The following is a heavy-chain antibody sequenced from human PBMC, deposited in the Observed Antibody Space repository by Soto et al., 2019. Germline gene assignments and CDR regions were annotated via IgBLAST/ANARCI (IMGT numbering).Heavy chain of an antibody. CDR3: ARPKGDWTYGFYWYFDL. Sequence: GGSLTLTCAASGVTVSSNYMSWVRQAPGKGLEWVSVIYSDGSTYYADSVKGRFTISRHNSKNTLYLQMNSLRAEDTAVYYCARPKGDWTYGFYWYFDLWGRGTLVTVS. CDR2: IYSDGST. CDR1: GVTVSSNY. D-gene: IGHD1-7*01. V-gene: IGHV3-53*04. J-gene: IGHJ2*01.